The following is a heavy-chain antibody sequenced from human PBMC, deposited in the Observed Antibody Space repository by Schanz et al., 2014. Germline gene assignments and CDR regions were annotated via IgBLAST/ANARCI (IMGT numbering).Heavy chain of an antibody. D-gene: IGHD3-9*01. J-gene: IGHJ4*02. CDR3: ARTTNPFNFDSWPYLDY. V-gene: IGHV3-66*01. CDR1: GFTVSSNY. Sequence: EVQLVESGGCLVQPGGSLRLSCAASGFTVSSNYMSWVRQAPGKGLEWVSFIYGGSTYYTDSVKGRFTISRDNSKNTLYLQMNSLRAEDTAVYYCARTTNPFNFDSWPYLDYWGQGTLVTVSS. CDR2: IYGGST.